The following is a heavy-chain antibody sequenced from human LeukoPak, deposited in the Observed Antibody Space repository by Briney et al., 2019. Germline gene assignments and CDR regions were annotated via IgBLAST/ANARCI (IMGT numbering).Heavy chain of an antibody. D-gene: IGHD2-2*01. Sequence: GRSLRLSCAASGFTFDDYAMHWVRQASGKGLEWVGRIRSKPNTYATAYAESVNGRFTISRDDSKNTAYLQVDSLKTEDTAMYYCASQLPSGPHYWGQGTLVTVSS. V-gene: IGHV3-73*01. CDR1: GFTFDDYA. J-gene: IGHJ4*02. CDR3: ASQLPSGPHY. CDR2: IRSKPNTYAT.